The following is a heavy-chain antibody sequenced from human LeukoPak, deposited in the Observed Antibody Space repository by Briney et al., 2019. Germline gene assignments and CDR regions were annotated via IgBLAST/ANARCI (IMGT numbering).Heavy chain of an antibody. V-gene: IGHV3-48*01. Sequence: GGSLRLSCAASGFTFNSYSMNWGRQAPGKGLEGVSYISSSSSTIYYADSVKGRFTISRDNSKNTLYLQMNSLRAEDTAVYYPLLVDYYGMDVWGQGTTVTVSS. J-gene: IGHJ6*02. CDR3: LLVDYYGMDV. CDR1: GFTFNSYS. D-gene: IGHD2-21*02. CDR2: ISSSSSTI.